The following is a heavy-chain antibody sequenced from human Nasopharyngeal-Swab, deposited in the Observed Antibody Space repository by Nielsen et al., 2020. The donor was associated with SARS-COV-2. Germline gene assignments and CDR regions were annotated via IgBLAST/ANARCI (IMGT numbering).Heavy chain of an antibody. J-gene: IGHJ4*02. V-gene: IGHV4-34*01. CDR3: ARARSLDYGDYPVPYYFDY. CDR2: INHSGST. D-gene: IGHD4-17*01. Sequence: SETLSLTCAVYGGSFIGYYWSWIRQPPGKGLEWIGEINHSGSTNYNPSLKSRVTISVDTSKNQFSLKLSSVTAADTAVYYCARARSLDYGDYPVPYYFDYWGQGTLVTVSS. CDR1: GGSFIGYY.